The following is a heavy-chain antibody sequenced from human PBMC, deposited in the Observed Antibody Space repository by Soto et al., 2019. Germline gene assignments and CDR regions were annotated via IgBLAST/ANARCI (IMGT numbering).Heavy chain of an antibody. CDR1: GCSFSSGSHY. Sequence: AETLSLTCTVSGCSFSSGSHYWSWMRQPPGMGLEWIGNIYYSGSTKYNPSLKSRVTISVDRSRNHFSMNLRSVTTADTALYYCARDTSYDFWSGYVGFDPWGQGTLVTVSS. D-gene: IGHD3-3*01. V-gene: IGHV4-61*03. CDR3: ARDTSYDFWSGYVGFDP. J-gene: IGHJ5*02. CDR2: IYYSGST.